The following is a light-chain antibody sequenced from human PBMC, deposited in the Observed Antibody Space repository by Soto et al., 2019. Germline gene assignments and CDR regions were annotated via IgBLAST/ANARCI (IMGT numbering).Light chain of an antibody. CDR2: GAS. CDR3: QQHFNGPIT. CDR1: QSVSSN. Sequence: EIVLTQSPGTLSLSPGERATLSCRASQSVSSNLAWYQQKPGQAPRLLIYGASTRATGIPARFSGSGSGTEFTLTISSLEPEDFAVYYCQQHFNGPITFGQGTRLEIK. J-gene: IGKJ5*01. V-gene: IGKV3-15*01.